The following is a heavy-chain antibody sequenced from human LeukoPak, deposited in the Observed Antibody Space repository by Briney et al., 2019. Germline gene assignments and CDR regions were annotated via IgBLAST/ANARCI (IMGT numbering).Heavy chain of an antibody. Sequence: GGSLRLSCAASGFTFSTYWMSWVRQAPGKGLEWVANIKQDGREKYYVDSVKGRFTISRDNAKNSLYLQMNSLRAEDTAVYYCARVLDLGYCTNGVCYYFDYWGQGTLVTVSS. CDR1: GFTFSTYW. CDR3: ARVLDLGYCTNGVCYYFDY. V-gene: IGHV3-7*01. J-gene: IGHJ4*02. CDR2: IKQDGREK. D-gene: IGHD2-8*01.